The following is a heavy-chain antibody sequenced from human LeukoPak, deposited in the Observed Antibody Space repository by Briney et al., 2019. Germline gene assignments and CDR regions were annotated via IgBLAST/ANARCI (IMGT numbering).Heavy chain of an antibody. J-gene: IGHJ1*01. CDR1: GYTLTGYY. CDR2: INPNRGDT. CDR3: ARALAQRINGYFHH. D-gene: IGHD2-8*01. Sequence: ASVKVSCKASGYTLTGYYIHWVRQAPGQGLKWMGWINPNRGDTNYAQKFQGRVSMTRDTSISTDYMELNGLKSDDTAVYYCARALAQRINGYFHHWGQGTLVTVSS. V-gene: IGHV1-2*02.